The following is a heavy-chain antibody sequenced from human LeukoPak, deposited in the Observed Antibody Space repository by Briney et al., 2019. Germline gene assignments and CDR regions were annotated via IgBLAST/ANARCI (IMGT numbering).Heavy chain of an antibody. V-gene: IGHV3-74*01. CDR3: TRGGITYDY. CDR1: GNYW. CDR2: INSDGSWT. Sequence: PGGSLRLSCAASGNYWMHWVRQAPGKGLVWVSHINSDGSWTSYADSVKGRFTISRDNAKSTLYLQMNSLRAEDTAVYYCTRGGITYDYWGQGILVSVSS. D-gene: IGHD3-10*01. J-gene: IGHJ4*02.